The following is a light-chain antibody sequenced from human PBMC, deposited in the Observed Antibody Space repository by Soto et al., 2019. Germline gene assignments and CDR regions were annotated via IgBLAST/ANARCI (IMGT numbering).Light chain of an antibody. CDR2: HAS. V-gene: IGKV1-5*01. CDR3: QHYNSYSEA. CDR1: QSISSW. Sequence: IQMTQSPSTLSASVGDRVTITCRASQSISSWLAWYQQKPVKAPKLLIYHASNLQSGVPSRFSGSGSGTEFTLTISSLQPDDFATYYCQHYNSYSEAFGQGTKVDI. J-gene: IGKJ1*01.